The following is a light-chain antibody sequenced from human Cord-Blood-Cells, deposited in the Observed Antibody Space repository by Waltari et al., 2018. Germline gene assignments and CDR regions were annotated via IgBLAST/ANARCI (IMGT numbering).Light chain of an antibody. V-gene: IGKV3-15*01. CDR2: GAS. CDR3: QQYNNWPPWT. Sequence: EIVMTQSPATLSVSPGGRASRPCRASQSVSSNLAWYQQKPGQAPRLLLYGASARATGTPARFSGSGSGTEFTLTISSLQSEDFAVYYCQQYNNWPPWTFGQGTKVEIK. CDR1: QSVSSN. J-gene: IGKJ1*01.